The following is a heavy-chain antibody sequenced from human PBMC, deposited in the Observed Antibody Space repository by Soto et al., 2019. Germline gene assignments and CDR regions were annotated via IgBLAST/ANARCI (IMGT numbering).Heavy chain of an antibody. V-gene: IGHV2-5*02. CDR3: AHYVSTSPAGWFDP. D-gene: IGHD3-10*02. Sequence: QITLKESGPTLVRPTQTLTLTCTFSGLSLSTRGEAVGWIRQPPGKALEWLALIYWDDDKRYNPTLKTRLTSTKDTSKNPVVLTLTNLDPVDTATYYCAHYVSTSPAGWFDPWGQGILVTVSS. CDR1: GLSLSTRGEA. CDR2: IYWDDDK. J-gene: IGHJ5*02.